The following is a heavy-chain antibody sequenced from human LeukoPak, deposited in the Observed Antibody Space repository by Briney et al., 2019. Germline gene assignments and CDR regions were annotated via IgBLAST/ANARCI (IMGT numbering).Heavy chain of an antibody. CDR3: ARSYSKIRVSFDY. V-gene: IGHV4-39*07. J-gene: IGHJ4*02. CDR2: IYYSGST. CDR1: GGSISSSSYY. D-gene: IGHD4-11*01. Sequence: PSETLSLTCTVSGGSISSSSYYWGWIRQPTGKGQEWIGSIYYSGSTYYNPSLKSRVTISVDTSKNQFSLKLSSVTAADTAVYYCARSYSKIRVSFDYWGQGTLVTVSS.